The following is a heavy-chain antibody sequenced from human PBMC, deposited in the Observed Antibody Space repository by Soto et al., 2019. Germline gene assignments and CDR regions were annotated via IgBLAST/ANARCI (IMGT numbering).Heavy chain of an antibody. Sequence: PGESLKISCKGSGYSLTSYWIGWVRQMPGKGLEWMGIIYPGDSDTRYSPSFQGQVTISADKSISTAYLQWSSLKASDTAMYYCARHATSYYDFWSGYYTGRSYYGMDVWGQGTTVTVSS. CDR2: IYPGDSDT. J-gene: IGHJ6*02. V-gene: IGHV5-51*01. D-gene: IGHD3-3*01. CDR3: ARHATSYYDFWSGYYTGRSYYGMDV. CDR1: GYSLTSYW.